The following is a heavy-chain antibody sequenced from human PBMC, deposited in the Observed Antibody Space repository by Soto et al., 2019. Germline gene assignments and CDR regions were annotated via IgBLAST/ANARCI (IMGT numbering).Heavy chain of an antibody. J-gene: IGHJ6*03. CDR1: GFTFGDYA. D-gene: IGHD5-12*01. CDR3: TRAVSGYDYSYYYYYYMDV. Sequence: GGSLRLSCTASGFTFGDYAMSWFRQAPGKGLEWVGFIRSKAYGGTTEYAASVKGRFTISRDDSKSIAYLQMNSLKTEDTAVYYCTRAVSGYDYSYYYYYYMDVWGKGTTVTVSS. V-gene: IGHV3-49*03. CDR2: IRSKAYGGTT.